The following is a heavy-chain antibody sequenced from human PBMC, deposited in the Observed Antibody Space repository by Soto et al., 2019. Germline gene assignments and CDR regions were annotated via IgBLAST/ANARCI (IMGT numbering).Heavy chain of an antibody. CDR1: GGSISSGGYS. J-gene: IGHJ4*02. CDR3: ARGQVVAAQH. Sequence: QLQLQESGSGLVKPSQTLSLTCAVSGGSISSGGYSWSWIRQPPGKGLEWIGYIFHSGSTYYNPTRKGRFTISVDRSKNQFSLKLSSVTAADTAVYYCARGQVVAAQHWGQGTLVTVSS. V-gene: IGHV4-30-2*01. CDR2: IFHSGST. D-gene: IGHD2-15*01.